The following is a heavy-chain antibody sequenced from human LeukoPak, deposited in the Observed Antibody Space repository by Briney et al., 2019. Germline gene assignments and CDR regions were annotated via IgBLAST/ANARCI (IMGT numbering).Heavy chain of an antibody. CDR1: GYSFTNYG. CDR2: IYPGDSDT. CDR3: ARSLIYCSSTSCYPANSFDY. J-gene: IGHJ4*02. D-gene: IGHD2-2*01. V-gene: IGHV5-51*01. Sequence: GESLRISCKGSGYSFTNYGIGWVRQMPGKGLEWMGIIYPGDSDTRYSPSFQGQVTISADKSISTAYLQWSSLKASDTAMYYCARSLIYCSSTSCYPANSFDYWGQGTLVTVSS.